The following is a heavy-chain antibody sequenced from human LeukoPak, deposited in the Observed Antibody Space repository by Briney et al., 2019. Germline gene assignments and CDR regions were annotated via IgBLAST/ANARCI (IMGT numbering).Heavy chain of an antibody. CDR1: GFTFSTYA. V-gene: IGHV3-23*01. CDR3: AKDEAPGTFFDY. CDR2: ISGSGGST. D-gene: IGHD6-13*01. J-gene: IGHJ4*02. Sequence: GGSLRLSCAASGFTFSTYAMSWVRQAPGKGLEWVSAISGSGGSTYYADSVKGRFTISRDNSKNTLYLQMSSLRAEDTAVYYCAKDEAPGTFFDYWGQGTLVTVSS.